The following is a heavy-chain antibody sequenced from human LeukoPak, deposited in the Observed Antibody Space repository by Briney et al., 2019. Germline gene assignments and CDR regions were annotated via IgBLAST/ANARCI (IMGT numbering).Heavy chain of an antibody. D-gene: IGHD3-10*01. CDR3: AKDSLSMVRGVFNY. CDR1: GFTFDDYA. J-gene: IGHJ4*02. CDR2: ISWNSGSI. V-gene: IGHV3-9*01. Sequence: GGSLRLSCAASGFTFDDYAMHWVRQAPGKGLEWVSGISWNSGSIGYADSVKGRFTISRDNAKNSLYLQMNSLRAEDTALYYCAKDSLSMVRGVFNYWGQGTLVTVSS.